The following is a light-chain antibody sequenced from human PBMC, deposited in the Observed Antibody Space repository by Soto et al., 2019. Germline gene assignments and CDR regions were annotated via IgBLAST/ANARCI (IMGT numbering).Light chain of an antibody. Sequence: EIVLTQSPGTLSLSPGERATLSCRSSQSVSNSYLAWYQQKPGQAPRLLIYDVSSRATGIPDRFSGSGAGTDFTITIRRLESEDFGVYYCQQYGISPTFGQGTKVAIK. CDR1: QSVSNSY. CDR2: DVS. J-gene: IGKJ1*01. V-gene: IGKV3-20*01. CDR3: QQYGISPT.